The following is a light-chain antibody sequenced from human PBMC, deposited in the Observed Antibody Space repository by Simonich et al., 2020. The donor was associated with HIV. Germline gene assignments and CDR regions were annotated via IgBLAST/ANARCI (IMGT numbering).Light chain of an antibody. J-gene: IGLJ3*02. CDR1: SGSVSTNNY. Sequence: QTVVTQEPSFSVSPGGTVTLTCGLSSGSVSTNNYPRWYQQTPGQAPRTLIYNTTTRSSGVPDRFSGSILGNKAALTITGVKADDESDYYCVLYMASGINWVFGGGTKLTVL. CDR2: NTT. CDR3: VLYMASGINWV. V-gene: IGLV8-61*01.